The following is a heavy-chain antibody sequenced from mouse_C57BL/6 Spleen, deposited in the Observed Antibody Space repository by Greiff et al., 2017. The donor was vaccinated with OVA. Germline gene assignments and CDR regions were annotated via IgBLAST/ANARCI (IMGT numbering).Heavy chain of an antibody. CDR1: GYTFTSYG. Sequence: VQLVESGAELARPGASVKLSCKASGYTFTSYGISWVKQRTGQGLEWIGEIYPRSGNTYYNEKFKGKATLTADKSSSTAYMELRSLTSEDSAVYFCARDSSGGFAYWGQGTLVTVSA. J-gene: IGHJ3*01. D-gene: IGHD3-2*02. CDR2: IYPRSGNT. V-gene: IGHV1-81*01. CDR3: ARDSSGGFAY.